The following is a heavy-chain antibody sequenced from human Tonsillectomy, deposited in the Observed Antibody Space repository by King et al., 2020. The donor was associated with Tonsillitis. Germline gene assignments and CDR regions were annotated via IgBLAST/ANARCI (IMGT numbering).Heavy chain of an antibody. CDR2: ISSSSSYI. V-gene: IGHV3-21*01. Sequence: QLVQSGGGLVKPGGSLRLSCAASGFTFSSYSMNWVRQAPGKGLEWVSSISSSSSYIYYADSVKGRLTISRDNAKNSLYLQMNSLRAGDTAVYYCARDRPEGYYYYMDVWGKGTTVTVSS. CDR3: ARDRPEGYYYYMDV. CDR1: GFTFSSYS. J-gene: IGHJ6*03.